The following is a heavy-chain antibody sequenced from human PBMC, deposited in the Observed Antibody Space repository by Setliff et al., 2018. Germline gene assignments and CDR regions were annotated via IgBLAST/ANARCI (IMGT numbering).Heavy chain of an antibody. Sequence: ASVKVSCKAFGYTFAKYGTSWVRQAPGQGLEWMGWISGYNGYTVYAQKLQGRVTLTTXXXTGTAYMEXRXXXSXDTAQYYCVRDRAAIVVGPPTAAFDIWGQGTMVTVSS. V-gene: IGHV1-18*01. CDR2: ISGYNGYT. CDR1: GYTFAKYG. J-gene: IGHJ3*02. CDR3: VRDRAAIVVGPPTAAFDI. D-gene: IGHD2-2*01.